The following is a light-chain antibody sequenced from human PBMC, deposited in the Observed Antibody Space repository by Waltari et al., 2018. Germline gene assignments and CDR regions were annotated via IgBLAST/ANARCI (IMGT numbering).Light chain of an antibody. J-gene: IGKJ1*01. CDR2: FGS. V-gene: IGKV2-28*01. CDR3: MQALQTPWT. CDR1: QSLLDTNGYNL. Sequence: IVVTQTALSLHVTPEEPASISCRSSQSLLDTNGYNLLDWYLQKPGQSPQLLIYFGSNRASGVPDRFSGSGSCSDFTLKTSRVEAEDVGVYYCMQALQTPWTFGQGTKVEIK.